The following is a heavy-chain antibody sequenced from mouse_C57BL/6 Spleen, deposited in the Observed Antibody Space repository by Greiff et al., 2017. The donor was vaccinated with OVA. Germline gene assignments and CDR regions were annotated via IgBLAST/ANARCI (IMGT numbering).Heavy chain of an antibody. Sequence: QVQLQQPGAELVRPGSSVKLSCKASGYTFTSYWMDWVKQRPGQGLEWIGNIYPSDSETHYNQKFKDKATLTVDKSSSTAYMHLSSLTSEDSAVYYCARRGLLRNFDYWGQGTTLTVSS. J-gene: IGHJ2*01. D-gene: IGHD2-3*01. CDR1: GYTFTSYW. V-gene: IGHV1-61*01. CDR2: IYPSDSET. CDR3: ARRGLLRNFDY.